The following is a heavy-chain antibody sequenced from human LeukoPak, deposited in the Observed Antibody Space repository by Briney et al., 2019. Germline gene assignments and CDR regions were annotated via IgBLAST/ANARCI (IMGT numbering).Heavy chain of an antibody. Sequence: SETLSLTCSVSGGSIGSSSYYWGWIRQPPGKGLECIGTIYYSGSTYYDPSLKSRVTISVDTSKNQFSLKLSSVTAADTAVYYCARHSGPVNLWGQGTLVTVSS. CDR3: ARHSGPVNL. CDR1: GGSIGSSSYY. J-gene: IGHJ4*02. CDR2: IYYSGST. V-gene: IGHV4-39*01.